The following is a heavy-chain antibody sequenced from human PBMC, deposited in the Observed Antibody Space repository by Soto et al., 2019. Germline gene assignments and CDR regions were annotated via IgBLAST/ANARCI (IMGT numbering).Heavy chain of an antibody. CDR1: VHSFTSYW. V-gene: IGHV5-51*01. CDR3: ARVGATMVRDPVDI. Sequence: PGESLKISCKGSVHSFTSYWIGWVRQMPGKGLEWMGLVYPGDSDTTYSPSFQGQVTFSADKSISTAYLHLNSLEASDTGMYYCARVGATMVRDPVDILGQWQLGTV. CDR2: VYPGDSDT. J-gene: IGHJ3*02. D-gene: IGHD1-26*01.